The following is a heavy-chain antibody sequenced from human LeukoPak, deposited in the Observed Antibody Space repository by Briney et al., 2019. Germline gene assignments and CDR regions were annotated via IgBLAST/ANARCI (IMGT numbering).Heavy chain of an antibody. CDR3: ARVDSGSACAS. V-gene: IGHV3-9*03. CDR1: GFTFDDYA. J-gene: IGHJ1*01. Sequence: GRSLRLSCAASGFTFDDYAMHWVRQAPGKGLEWVSGISWNSGSIGYADSVKGRFTISRDNAKNSLYLQMGSLRPEDMAVYYCARVDSGSACASWGQGILVTVSS. CDR2: ISWNSGSI. D-gene: IGHD6-19*01.